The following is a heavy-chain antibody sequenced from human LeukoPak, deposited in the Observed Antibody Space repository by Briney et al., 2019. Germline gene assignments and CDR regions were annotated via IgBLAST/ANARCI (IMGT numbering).Heavy chain of an antibody. J-gene: IGHJ4*02. V-gene: IGHV3-9*01. Sequence: GRSLRLSCAASGFTFDDYAMHWVRQAPGKGLEWVSGISWNSGSIGYADSVKGRFTISRDNAKNSPYLQMNSLRAEDTALYYCVAEVDYWGQGNLVTVSS. CDR2: ISWNSGSI. D-gene: IGHD2-15*01. CDR1: GFTFDDYA. CDR3: VAEVDY.